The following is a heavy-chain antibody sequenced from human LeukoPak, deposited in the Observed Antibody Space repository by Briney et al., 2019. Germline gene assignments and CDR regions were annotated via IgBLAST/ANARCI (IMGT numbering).Heavy chain of an antibody. D-gene: IGHD2-21*02. V-gene: IGHV3-23*01. CDR1: GFTFSSYA. J-gene: IGHJ2*01. CDR2: ISGSGGST. Sequence: GGSLRLSCAASGFTFSSYAMSWVRQAPGKGLEWVSAISGSGGSTYYADSVKGRFTISRDNSKNTLYLQMNSLRAEDTAVYYCARSKIVVVTRPRDWYFDLWGRGTLVTVSS. CDR3: ARSKIVVVTRPRDWYFDL.